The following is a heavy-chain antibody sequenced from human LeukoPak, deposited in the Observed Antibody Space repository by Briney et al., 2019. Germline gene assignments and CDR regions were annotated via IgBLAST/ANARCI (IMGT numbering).Heavy chain of an antibody. Sequence: SETLSLTCTVSGGSISSYYWSWIRQPPGKGLEWIGYIYYSGSTNYNPSLKSRVTISVDTSKNQFSLKLSSVTAADTAVYYGARGRITIFGVVSHYYYYYMDVWGKGTTVTVSS. CDR3: ARGRITIFGVVSHYYYYYMDV. D-gene: IGHD3-3*01. J-gene: IGHJ6*03. CDR1: GGSISSYY. CDR2: IYYSGST. V-gene: IGHV4-59*08.